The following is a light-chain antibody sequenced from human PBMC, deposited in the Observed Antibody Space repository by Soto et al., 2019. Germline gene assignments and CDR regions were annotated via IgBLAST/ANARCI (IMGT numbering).Light chain of an antibody. CDR2: GAS. CDR3: LQDFNSPRT. J-gene: IGKJ1*01. V-gene: IGKV1-6*01. Sequence: AIQMAQSPSPLSASVGDRVTITCRASQDIRDLLHWYQQKPGKAPKLLIYGASNLQSRVPPRFSGSGSSTDFNLTISSLQPEDFATYYCLQDFNSPRTFGQGPTVDIK. CDR1: QDIRDL.